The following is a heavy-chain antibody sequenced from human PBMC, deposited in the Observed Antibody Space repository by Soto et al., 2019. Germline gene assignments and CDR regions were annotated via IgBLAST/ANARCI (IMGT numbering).Heavy chain of an antibody. J-gene: IGHJ4*02. D-gene: IGHD3-9*01. CDR1: GGSISSYY. CDR3: ARLEGLATISYYFDF. CDR2: IYYSGST. V-gene: IGHV4-59*08. Sequence: PSETLSLTCTVSGGSISSYYWSWIRQPPGKGLEWIGYIYYSGSTNYNPSLQSRVTISVDTSKNQFSLKLSSVTAADSAVYFCARLEGLATISYYFDFWGPGALVTVSS.